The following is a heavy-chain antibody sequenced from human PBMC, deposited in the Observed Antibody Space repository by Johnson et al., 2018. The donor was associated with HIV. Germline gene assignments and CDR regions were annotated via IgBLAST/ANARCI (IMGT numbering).Heavy chain of an antibody. CDR3: ARNGLIPAAKGVAFDI. Sequence: VQLVESGGGLVKPGGSLRLSCAASGFTFSNAWMSWVRQAPGKGLEWVSYISSSGSTIYYADSVEGRFTISRDNAKNSLYLQMNSLRAEDTAVYYCARNGLIPAAKGVAFDIWGQGTTVTVSS. CDR2: ISSSGSTI. CDR1: GFTFSNAW. V-gene: IGHV3-11*04. D-gene: IGHD2-2*01. J-gene: IGHJ3*02.